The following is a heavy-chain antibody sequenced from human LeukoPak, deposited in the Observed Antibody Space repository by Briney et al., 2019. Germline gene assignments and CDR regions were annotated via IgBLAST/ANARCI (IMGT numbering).Heavy chain of an antibody. Sequence: SETLSLTCTVSGGSISSSSYYWGWIRQPPGKGLEWIGSIYYSGSTNYNPALKSRVTISVDTSKSQFSLKLSSVTAADTAVYYCARAPRRIAARQAEFDYWGQGTLVTVSS. D-gene: IGHD6-6*01. J-gene: IGHJ4*02. V-gene: IGHV4-39*07. CDR3: ARAPRRIAARQAEFDY. CDR1: GGSISSSSYY. CDR2: IYYSGST.